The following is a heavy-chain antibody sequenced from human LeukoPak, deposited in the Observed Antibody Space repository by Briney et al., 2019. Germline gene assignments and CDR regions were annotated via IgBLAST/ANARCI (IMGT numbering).Heavy chain of an antibody. Sequence: GGSLRLSCAASGFTFSTYEMSWVRQAPGKWLEWVSYIIGSGSIIYYADSVKGRFTISRDNAKNSLYLQMNSLRAEDTAVYYCARHGYYYYYMDVWGKGTTVTVSS. CDR2: IIGSGSII. J-gene: IGHJ6*03. V-gene: IGHV3-48*03. CDR1: GFTFSTYE. CDR3: ARHGYYYYYMDV.